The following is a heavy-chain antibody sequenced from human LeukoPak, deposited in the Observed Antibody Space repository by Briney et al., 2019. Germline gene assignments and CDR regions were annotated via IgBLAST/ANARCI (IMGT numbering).Heavy chain of an antibody. D-gene: IGHD3-10*01. CDR1: GFTFSSYG. J-gene: IGHJ6*02. CDR2: IWYDGSNK. V-gene: IGHV3-33*06. Sequence: GGSLRLSCAASGFTFSSYGMHWVRQAPGKGLEWVAVIWYDGSNKYYADSVKGRFTISRDNSKNTLYLQMNSLRAEDTAVYYCAKTRTLEGRYGSGRENYYGMDVWGQGTTVTVSS. CDR3: AKTRTLEGRYGSGRENYYGMDV.